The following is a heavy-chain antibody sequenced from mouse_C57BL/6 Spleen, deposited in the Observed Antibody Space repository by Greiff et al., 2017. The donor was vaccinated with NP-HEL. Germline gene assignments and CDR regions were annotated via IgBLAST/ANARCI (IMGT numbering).Heavy chain of an antibody. CDR3: ARYGDYDPCYAMDY. D-gene: IGHD2-4*01. CDR1: GYTFTSYW. V-gene: IGHV1-55*01. J-gene: IGHJ4*01. CDR2: IYPGSGST. Sequence: QVQLQQPGAELVKPGASVKMSCKASGYTFTSYWITWVKQRPGQGLEWIGDIYPGSGSTNYNEKFKSKATLTVDTSSSTAYMQLSSLPSEDSAVLFCARYGDYDPCYAMDYWGQGTSVTVSS.